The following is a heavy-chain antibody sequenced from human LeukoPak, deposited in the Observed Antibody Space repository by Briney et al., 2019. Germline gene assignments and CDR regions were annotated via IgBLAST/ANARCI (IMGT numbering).Heavy chain of an antibody. D-gene: IGHD3-22*01. CDR1: GFTFSNAW. J-gene: IGHJ4*02. CDR3: TTPYYYDSSGYYS. V-gene: IGHV3-15*01. Sequence: GGSLRLSCAASGFTFSNAWMSWVRQAPGKGLEWVGRIKSKTDGGTTDYAAPVKGRFTISRDDSKNTLYLQMNSLKTEDTAVYYCTTPYYYDSSGYYSWGQGTLVTVSS. CDR2: IKSKTDGGTT.